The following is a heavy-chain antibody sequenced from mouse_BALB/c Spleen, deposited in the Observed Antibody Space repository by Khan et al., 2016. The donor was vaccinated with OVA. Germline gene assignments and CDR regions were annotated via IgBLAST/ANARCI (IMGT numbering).Heavy chain of an antibody. J-gene: IGHJ3*01. CDR3: GRKNYYDCDPFPY. D-gene: IGHD2-4*01. CDR1: GYSITSEYT. CDR2: ISYSGNT. V-gene: IGHV3-2*02. Sequence: VQLKQSGPGLVKPSQSLSLTCTVTGYSITSEYTWNWIRQFPGNKLEWMGFISYSGNTRYNPSLKSRISITRDTSKNQFFLQLNSVTSEDTATYYCGRKNYYDCDPFPYWGQGTLVTVSA.